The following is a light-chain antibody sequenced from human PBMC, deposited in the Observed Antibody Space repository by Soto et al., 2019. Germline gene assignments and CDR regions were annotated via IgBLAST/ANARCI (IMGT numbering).Light chain of an antibody. CDR2: EVS. CDR3: SSYAGRNNLSL. CDR1: SSDVGGYNY. Sequence: QSALTQPPSASGSPGQSVTISCTGTSSDVGGYNYVSWYQQHPGKAPKLMIYEVSKRPSGVPDRFSGSKSGNTASLTVSGLQAEDEADYYCSSYAGRNNLSLLATGTKVTVL. V-gene: IGLV2-8*01. J-gene: IGLJ1*01.